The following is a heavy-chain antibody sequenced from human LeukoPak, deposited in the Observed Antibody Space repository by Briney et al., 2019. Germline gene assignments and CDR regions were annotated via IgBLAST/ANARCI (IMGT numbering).Heavy chain of an antibody. Sequence: PSETLSLTCTVSGGSISSYYWSWIRQPARKGLEWIGRIYTSGSTNYNPSLKSRVTMSVDTSKNQFSLKLSSVTAADTAVYYCARVSGSSWYRGNNWFDPWGQGTLVTVSS. CDR2: IYTSGST. CDR3: ARVSGSSWYRGNNWFDP. D-gene: IGHD6-13*01. V-gene: IGHV4-4*07. CDR1: GGSISSYY. J-gene: IGHJ5*02.